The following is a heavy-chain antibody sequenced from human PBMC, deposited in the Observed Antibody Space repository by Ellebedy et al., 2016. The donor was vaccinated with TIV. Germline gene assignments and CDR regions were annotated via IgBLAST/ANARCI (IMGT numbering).Heavy chain of an antibody. Sequence: MPSETLSLTCTVSGGSISSGGYYWSWIRQHPGKGLEWIGYIYYSGSTNYNPSLKSRVTISVDTSKNQFSLKLSSVTAADTAVYYCARHIRITMVRGVITNWFDPWGQGTLVSVSS. CDR2: IYYSGST. CDR3: ARHIRITMVRGVITNWFDP. CDR1: GGSISSGGYY. D-gene: IGHD3-10*01. J-gene: IGHJ5*02. V-gene: IGHV4-61*08.